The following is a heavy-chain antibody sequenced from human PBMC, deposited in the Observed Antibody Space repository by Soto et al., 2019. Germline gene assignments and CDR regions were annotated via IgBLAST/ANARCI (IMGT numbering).Heavy chain of an antibody. D-gene: IGHD6-13*01. CDR2: ISSNSAYI. CDR3: TRDASRDSSARGWFDP. V-gene: IGHV3-21*01. Sequence: VGSLRLSCAASGFTFRSFTMNWVRQAPGKGLEWVSTISSNSAYIYYTDALRGRFTISRDNAKNSLHLQMNSLRAEDTAVYYCTRDASRDSSARGWFDPWGPGTLVTVSS. J-gene: IGHJ5*02. CDR1: GFTFRSFT.